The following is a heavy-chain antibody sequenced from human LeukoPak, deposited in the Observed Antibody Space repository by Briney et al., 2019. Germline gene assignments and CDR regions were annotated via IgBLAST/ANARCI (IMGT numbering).Heavy chain of an antibody. CDR1: GYTFTNYW. CDR2: IYPGDSDT. D-gene: IGHD6-19*01. Sequence: GESLKISRKSSGYTFTNYWNGLVRQMPGKGLEVMGIIYPGDSDTRYSASFQGQVIISADKATSTAYLQWSSLKASDTAMYYCARGGAVAATWLEFWGQGTLVTVSS. J-gene: IGHJ4*02. V-gene: IGHV5-51*01. CDR3: ARGGAVAATWLEF.